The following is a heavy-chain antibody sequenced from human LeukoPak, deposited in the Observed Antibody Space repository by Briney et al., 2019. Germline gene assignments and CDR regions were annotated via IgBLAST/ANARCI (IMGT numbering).Heavy chain of an antibody. Sequence: PGGSLRLSCAASDFTFSDYGMHWVRQAPGKELEWVAFIRFDGGNEIYGDSVKGRFTISRDDSKDTLYLQMNSLSAEDTAVYFCAKAGYSTSWYYLDFWGQGTLVTVSS. D-gene: IGHD6-13*01. CDR3: AKAGYSTSWYYLDF. CDR1: DFTFSDYG. J-gene: IGHJ4*02. V-gene: IGHV3-30*02. CDR2: IRFDGGNE.